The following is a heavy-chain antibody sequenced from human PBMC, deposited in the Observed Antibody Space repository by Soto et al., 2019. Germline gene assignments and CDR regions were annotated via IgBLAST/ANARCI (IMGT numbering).Heavy chain of an antibody. CDR2: IYYSGST. CDR1: GDSISSYY. CDR3: ARRRTYSGYSSAFDN. J-gene: IGHJ4*02. D-gene: IGHD5-12*01. V-gene: IGHV4-59*08. Sequence: SETLSLTCTVSGDSISSYYWSWIRQPPGKGLEWVAYIYYSGSTNYNPSLKSRVTISVDTSKNQFSLKLSSVTAAYTAVYYCARRRTYSGYSSAFDNWGQGTLVTVS.